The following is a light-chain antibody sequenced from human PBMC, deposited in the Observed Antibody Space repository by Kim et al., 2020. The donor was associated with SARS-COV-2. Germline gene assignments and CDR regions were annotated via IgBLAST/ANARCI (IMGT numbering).Light chain of an antibody. Sequence: SYELTQPPSVSVAPGKTARITCGGNNIGSKSVYWYQQKPGQAPVLVIYYDSDRPSGIPERFSGSNSGNTATLTISRVEAGDEADYYCQVWDSSSDHLVFGTGTKVTVL. J-gene: IGLJ1*01. CDR3: QVWDSSSDHLV. CDR2: YDS. CDR1: NIGSKS. V-gene: IGLV3-21*04.